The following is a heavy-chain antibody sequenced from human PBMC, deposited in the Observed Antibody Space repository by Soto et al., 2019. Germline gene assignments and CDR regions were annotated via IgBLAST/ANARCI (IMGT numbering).Heavy chain of an antibody. J-gene: IGHJ5*01. CDR1: GGYIKSYY. CDR3: ASLSREFCVFGVCTLRSGWFDS. D-gene: IGHD2-21*01. CDR2: IYTSGST. V-gene: IGHV4-4*07. Sequence: SETPSPTCTVSGGYIKSYYWRWLRPPAGKGLGWIGRIYTSGSTNYNPSLKSRVTMSVDTSKNQISLNLTSVTATDTAIYYCASLSREFCVFGVCTLRSGWFDSWGQGTLVTVSS.